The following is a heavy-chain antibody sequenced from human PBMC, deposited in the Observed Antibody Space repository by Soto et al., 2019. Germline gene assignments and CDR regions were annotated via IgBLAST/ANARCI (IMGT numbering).Heavy chain of an antibody. J-gene: IGHJ4*02. D-gene: IGHD2-21*01. CDR3: ARSLWPEDY. Sequence: GGSLRLSCAASGFTFSEYYMSWARQPPGRGLEGVANINQDGGVKNYVGSVRGRFTISRDNAKNAVYLQMNSLRVEDTAVYYCARSLWPEDYWGQGTVVTVSS. CDR2: INQDGGVK. V-gene: IGHV3-7*01. CDR1: GFTFSEYY.